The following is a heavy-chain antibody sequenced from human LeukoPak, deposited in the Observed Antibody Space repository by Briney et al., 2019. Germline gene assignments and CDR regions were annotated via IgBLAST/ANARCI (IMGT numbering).Heavy chain of an antibody. CDR2: LYYSGST. D-gene: IGHD5-24*01. V-gene: IGHV4-39*01. Sequence: SETLSLTCTVSGGSISSSSYSWGWIRQPPGKGLEWIGSLYYSGSTYYNPSLKSRVAMSVYTSKNQFSLKLSSVTAADTAVYYCARHLPGKATRLPGAYWGHGTLVTVSS. J-gene: IGHJ4*01. CDR1: GGSISSSSYS. CDR3: ARHLPGKATRLPGAY.